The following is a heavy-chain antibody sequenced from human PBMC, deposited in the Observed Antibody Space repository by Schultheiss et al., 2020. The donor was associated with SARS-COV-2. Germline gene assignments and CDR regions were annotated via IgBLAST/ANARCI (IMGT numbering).Heavy chain of an antibody. CDR1: GFTFDDYA. J-gene: IGHJ4*02. D-gene: IGHD6-19*01. V-gene: IGHV3-66*01. Sequence: GGSLRLSCAASGFTFDDYAMHWVRQAPGKGLEWVSVIYSGGSTYYADSVKGRFTISRDNSKNTLYLQMSSLRAEDTAVYYCVKGVVSGWTYYFDYWGQGTLVTVSS. CDR2: IYSGGST. CDR3: VKGVVSGWTYYFDY.